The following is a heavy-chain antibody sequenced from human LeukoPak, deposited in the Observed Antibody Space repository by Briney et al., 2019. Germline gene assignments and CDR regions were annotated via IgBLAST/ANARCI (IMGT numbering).Heavy chain of an antibody. J-gene: IGHJ4*02. V-gene: IGHV4-4*07. CDR2: IYTSGST. Sequence: SETLSLTCTVSGGSISSYYWSWIRQPAGKGLEWIGRIYTSGSTNYNPSLKSRVTMSVDTSKNQFSLKLSSVTAADTAVYYCARDSRYCSGGSCYRPFDYWGQGTLVTVSS. CDR1: GGSISSYY. D-gene: IGHD2-15*01. CDR3: ARDSRYCSGGSCYRPFDY.